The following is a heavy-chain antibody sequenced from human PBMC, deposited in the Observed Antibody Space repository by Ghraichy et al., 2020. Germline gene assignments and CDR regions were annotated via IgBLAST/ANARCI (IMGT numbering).Heavy chain of an antibody. Sequence: SETLSLTCAVYGGSFSGYYWSWIRQPPGKGLEWIGEINHSGSTNYNPSLKSRVTISVDTSKNQFSLKLSSVTAADTAVYYCAGNRAVAGPDLYAYWGQGTLVTVSS. J-gene: IGHJ4*02. V-gene: IGHV4-34*01. D-gene: IGHD6-19*01. CDR2: INHSGST. CDR1: GGSFSGYY. CDR3: AGNRAVAGPDLYAY.